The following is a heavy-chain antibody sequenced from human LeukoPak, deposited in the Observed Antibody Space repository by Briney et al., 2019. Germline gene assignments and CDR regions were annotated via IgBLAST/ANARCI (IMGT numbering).Heavy chain of an antibody. CDR3: ARDHNYYDSGRGFDP. Sequence: SETLSLTCTVSGDSISSSSSYWGWIRQPPGKGLEWIGSIFYSGSTFYNPSLKSRVTISVDTSKNQFSLKLTSVTAADTAVYYCARDHNYYDSGRGFDPWGQGTLVTVSS. J-gene: IGHJ5*02. CDR1: GDSISSSSSY. CDR2: IFYSGST. D-gene: IGHD3-10*01. V-gene: IGHV4-39*02.